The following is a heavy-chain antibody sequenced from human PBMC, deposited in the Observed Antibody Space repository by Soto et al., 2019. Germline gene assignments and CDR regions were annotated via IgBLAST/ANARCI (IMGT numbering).Heavy chain of an antibody. CDR2: ISGSGGST. D-gene: IGHD6-13*01. CDR3: AKVPNSSWTYGVDS. J-gene: IGHJ4*02. Sequence: GGSLRLSCAASGFTFRNYAMSWVRQAPGKGLEWVSSISGSGGSTYYADSVKGRFTISRDNSKNTLYLQMSGLRAEDTAVYYCAKVPNSSWTYGVDSWGQGTLVTVSS. V-gene: IGHV3-23*01. CDR1: GFTFRNYA.